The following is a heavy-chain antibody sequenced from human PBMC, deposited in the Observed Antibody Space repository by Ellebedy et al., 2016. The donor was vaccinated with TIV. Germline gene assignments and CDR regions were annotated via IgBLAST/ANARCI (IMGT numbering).Heavy chain of an antibody. CDR1: GGSISSYY. J-gene: IGHJ4*02. Sequence: SETLSLTXTVSGGSISSYYWSWIRQPPGKGLEWIGYIYYSGSTNYNPSLKSRVTISVDTSKNQFSLKLSSVTAADTAVYYCACTSSTSGQSYWGQGTLVTVSS. D-gene: IGHD2-2*01. V-gene: IGHV4-59*12. CDR3: ACTSSTSGQSY. CDR2: IYYSGST.